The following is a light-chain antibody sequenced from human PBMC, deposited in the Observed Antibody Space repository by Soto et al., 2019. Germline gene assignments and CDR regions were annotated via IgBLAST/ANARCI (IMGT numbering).Light chain of an antibody. CDR1: QSVSSSY. CDR3: QQRSTWPKT. J-gene: IGKJ4*01. CDR2: GES. Sequence: EIVLTQSPGTLSLSPGERATLSCRASQSVSSSYLAWYQQKPGQAPRLLIYGESARATGIPARFSGSGSGTHFTITISRIETEDFAVYFCQQRSTWPKTFGGGTKVDIK. V-gene: IGKV3D-20*02.